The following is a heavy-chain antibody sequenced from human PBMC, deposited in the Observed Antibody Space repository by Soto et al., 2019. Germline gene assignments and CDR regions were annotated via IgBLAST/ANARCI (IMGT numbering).Heavy chain of an antibody. J-gene: IGHJ6*02. V-gene: IGHV3-30*18. CDR2: ISYDGSNK. Sequence: PGGSLRLSCAASGFIFGSYTMNWVRQAPGKGLEWVAVISYDGSNKYYADSVKGRFTISRDNSKNTLYLQMNSLRAEDTAVYYCAKILQLGDYAYYYYGMDVWGQGTTVTVSS. CDR1: GFIFGSYT. CDR3: AKILQLGDYAYYYYGMDV. D-gene: IGHD4-17*01.